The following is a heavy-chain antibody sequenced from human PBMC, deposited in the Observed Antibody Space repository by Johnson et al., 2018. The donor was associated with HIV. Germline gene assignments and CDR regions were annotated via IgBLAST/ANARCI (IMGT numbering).Heavy chain of an antibody. CDR1: GFTFRSYA. D-gene: IGHD5-18*01. Sequence: VQLVESGGGLVQPGGSLRLSCAASGFTFRSYAMSWVSQAPGKGLEWVSSITGNGDKTYYADSVKGRFTVSRDNTKNTMSLQMNSLRADDTALYYCAKDIRIQLWLGGAFDIWGQGTMVTVSS. CDR3: AKDIRIQLWLGGAFDI. J-gene: IGHJ3*02. V-gene: IGHV3-23*04. CDR2: ITGNGDKT.